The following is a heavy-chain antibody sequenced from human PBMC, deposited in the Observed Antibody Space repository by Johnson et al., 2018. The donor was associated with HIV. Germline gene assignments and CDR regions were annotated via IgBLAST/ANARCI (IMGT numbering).Heavy chain of an antibody. CDR1: GFTFSSYD. CDR3: AKASPDSGSLIDI. Sequence: VQLVESGGGLVQPGGSLRLSCAASGFTFSSYDMHLVRQGTGKGLEWVSAIGTAGDTYYPGSVKGRFTISRENAKNTLYLQMNSLRAEDTAVFYCAKASPDSGSLIDIWGQGTMVTVSS. D-gene: IGHD6-6*01. V-gene: IGHV3-13*01. J-gene: IGHJ3*02. CDR2: IGTAGDT.